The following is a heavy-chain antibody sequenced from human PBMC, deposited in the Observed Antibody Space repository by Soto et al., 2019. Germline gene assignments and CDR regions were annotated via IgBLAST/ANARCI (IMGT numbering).Heavy chain of an antibody. Sequence: LETLPLTCTVSGGSSSSYYWSWIRQPTGKGLEWIGYIYYSGSTNYNPSLKSRVTISVDTSKNQFSLKLSSVTAADTAVYYCAREHTSDYLGRAFDIWGQGTMVTVSS. CDR3: AREHTSDYLGRAFDI. V-gene: IGHV4-59*12. J-gene: IGHJ3*02. CDR2: IYYSGST. D-gene: IGHD4-17*01. CDR1: GGSSSSYY.